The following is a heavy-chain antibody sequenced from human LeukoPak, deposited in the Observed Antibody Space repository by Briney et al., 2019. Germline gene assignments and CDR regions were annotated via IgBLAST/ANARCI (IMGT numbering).Heavy chain of an antibody. CDR2: ISAYNGNT. Sequence: ASVKVSCKASGYTFTSYGISWVRQAPGQGLEWMGWISAYNGNTNYAQKFQGRVTMTRDTSISTAYMEPSRLRSDDTAVYYCARDIGLFDYWGQGTLVTVSS. CDR1: GYTFTSYG. V-gene: IGHV1-18*01. J-gene: IGHJ4*02. CDR3: ARDIGLFDY. D-gene: IGHD1-26*01.